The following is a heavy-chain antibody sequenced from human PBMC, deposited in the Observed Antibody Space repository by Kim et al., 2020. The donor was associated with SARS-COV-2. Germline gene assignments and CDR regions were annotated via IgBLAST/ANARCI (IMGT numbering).Heavy chain of an antibody. V-gene: IGHV3-48*03. CDR1: GFTFSSYE. Sequence: GGSLRLSCAASGFTFSSYEMNWVRQAPGKGLEWVSYISSSGSTIYYADSVKGRFTISRDNAKNSLYLQMNSLRAEDTAVYYCARVKVVDYYYYGMDVWGQGTTVTVSS. J-gene: IGHJ6*02. D-gene: IGHD2-15*01. CDR2: ISSSGSTI. CDR3: ARVKVVDYYYYGMDV.